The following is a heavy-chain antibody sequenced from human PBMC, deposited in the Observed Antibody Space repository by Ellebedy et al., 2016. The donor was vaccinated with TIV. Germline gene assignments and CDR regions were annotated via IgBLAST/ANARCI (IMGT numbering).Heavy chain of an antibody. CDR2: IYPGDSDT. V-gene: IGHV5-51*01. CDR3: ARFLGYCSSTSCYQGAFDI. D-gene: IGHD2-2*01. J-gene: IGHJ3*02. Sequence: GESLKISCTGSGYSFTSYWIAWVRQMPGKGLEYLGIIYPGDSDTRYSPSFLGQVTISADKSISTAYLQWSSLKASDTAMYYCARFLGYCSSTSCYQGAFDIWGQGTMVTVSS. CDR1: GYSFTSYW.